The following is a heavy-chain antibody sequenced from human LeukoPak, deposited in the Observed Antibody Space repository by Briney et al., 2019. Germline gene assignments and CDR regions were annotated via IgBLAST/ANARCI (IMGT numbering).Heavy chain of an antibody. CDR3: TTGLYCSSTSCYYYYYGMDV. Sequence: TTGGSLRLSCAASGFSFSSYAMSWVRQAPGKGLEWVGRIKSKTDGGTTDYAAPVKGRFTISRDDSKNTLYLRMNSLKTEDTAVYYCTTGLYCSSTSCYYYYYGMDVWGQGTTVTVSS. V-gene: IGHV3-15*01. D-gene: IGHD2-2*01. CDR1: GFSFSSYA. J-gene: IGHJ6*02. CDR2: IKSKTDGGTT.